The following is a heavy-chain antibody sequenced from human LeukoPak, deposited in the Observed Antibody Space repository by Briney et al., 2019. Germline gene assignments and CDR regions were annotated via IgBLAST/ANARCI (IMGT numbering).Heavy chain of an antibody. CDR3: AKASNSGYFYGSGRYENWFDA. Sequence: GGSLRLSWEASGFKLSSYMLNWFRQAPGKGLEWVAVISYVGGNKFYADSVKGRFTISRDNSKNTMSLQMSSLRAEDTALYYCAKASNSGYFYGSGRYENWFDAWGQGTLVTVSS. CDR2: ISYVGGNK. J-gene: IGHJ5*02. D-gene: IGHD3-10*01. V-gene: IGHV3-30*18. CDR1: GFKLSSYM.